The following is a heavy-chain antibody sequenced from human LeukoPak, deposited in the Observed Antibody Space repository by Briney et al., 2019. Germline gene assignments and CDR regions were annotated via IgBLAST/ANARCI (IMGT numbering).Heavy chain of an antibody. CDR2: ISYDGRNK. V-gene: IGHV3-30*18. Sequence: GRSLRLLWVASGFTFRSYGMHWVRQAPGKGLEGVALISYDGRNKYYVDSVKRRFTISRDNSKNTLYLQMNSLRAEDTAVYYCAKDIEAGYSSSWTIEYWGQGTLVTVSS. CDR1: GFTFRSYG. D-gene: IGHD6-13*01. J-gene: IGHJ4*02. CDR3: AKDIEAGYSSSWTIEY.